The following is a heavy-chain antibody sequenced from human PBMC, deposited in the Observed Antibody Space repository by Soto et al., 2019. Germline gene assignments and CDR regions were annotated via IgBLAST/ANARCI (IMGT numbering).Heavy chain of an antibody. D-gene: IGHD3-3*01. V-gene: IGHV3-21*01. Sequence: EVQLVESGGGLVKPGGSLRLSCAASGFTFSSYSMNWVRQAPGKGLEWVSSISSSSSYIYYADSVKGRFTISRDNAKKSLYLQMNSLRAEDTAVYYCAREGLQFWSGYLNWFDPWGQGTLVTVSS. CDR3: AREGLQFWSGYLNWFDP. CDR2: ISSSSSYI. CDR1: GFTFSSYS. J-gene: IGHJ5*02.